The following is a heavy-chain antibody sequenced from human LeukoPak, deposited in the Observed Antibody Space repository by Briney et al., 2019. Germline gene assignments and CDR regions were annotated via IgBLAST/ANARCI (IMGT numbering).Heavy chain of an antibody. CDR1: GFTVSSNY. Sequence: GGSLRLSCAASGFTVSSNYMSWVRQAPGKGLEWVSVIYSGGSTYYADSVKGRFTISRDNSKNTLYLQMNSLRAEDTAVYYCAKVYDYVWGSYPPDAFDIWGQGTMVTVSS. J-gene: IGHJ3*02. V-gene: IGHV3-53*01. D-gene: IGHD3-16*02. CDR3: AKVYDYVWGSYPPDAFDI. CDR2: IYSGGST.